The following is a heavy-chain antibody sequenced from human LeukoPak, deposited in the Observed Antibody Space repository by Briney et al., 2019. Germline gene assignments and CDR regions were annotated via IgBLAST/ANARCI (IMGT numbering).Heavy chain of an antibody. D-gene: IGHD3-9*01. Sequence: SETLSLTCTVSGYSISSGYYWGWIRQPPGKGLEWIGSIYYSGSTYYNPSLKSRVTISVDTSKNQFSLKLSSVTAADTAVYYRARRQRGILTGYYSPTFDPWGQGTLVTVSS. CDR3: ARRQRGILTGYYSPTFDP. V-gene: IGHV4-38-2*02. CDR1: GYSISSGYY. J-gene: IGHJ5*02. CDR2: IYYSGST.